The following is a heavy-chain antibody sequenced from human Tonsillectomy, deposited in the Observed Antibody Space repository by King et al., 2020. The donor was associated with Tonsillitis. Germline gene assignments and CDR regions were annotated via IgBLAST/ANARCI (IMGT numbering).Heavy chain of an antibody. Sequence: VQLVQSGAEVKKPGASVKVSCKASGYTFTSYYMHWVRQAPGQGLEWMGIINPSGGSTSSAQKFQSRVTMTSDTSTSTLYMELSSLRSEDTAVYYCAREALRYFDWLVGAAFDIWGQGTMVTVSS. D-gene: IGHD3-9*01. CDR1: GYTFTSYY. V-gene: IGHV1-46*03. CDR2: INPSGGST. J-gene: IGHJ3*02. CDR3: AREALRYFDWLVGAAFDI.